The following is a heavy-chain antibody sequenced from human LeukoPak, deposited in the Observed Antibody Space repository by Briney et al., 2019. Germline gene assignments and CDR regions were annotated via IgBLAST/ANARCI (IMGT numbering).Heavy chain of an antibody. CDR2: ISTSGSVT. V-gene: IGHV3-11*04. J-gene: IGHJ4*02. CDR1: GFTFSDSF. D-gene: IGHD3-3*01. CDR3: ARVYYDFWSGYSNNFDY. Sequence: GGSLRLSCGASGFTFSDSFMSWIRQPPGKGLEWLSYISTSGSVTDYADSVKGRFTISRDNAKNSLYLQMNSLRAEDTAVYYCARVYYDFWSGYSNNFDYWGQGTLVTVSS.